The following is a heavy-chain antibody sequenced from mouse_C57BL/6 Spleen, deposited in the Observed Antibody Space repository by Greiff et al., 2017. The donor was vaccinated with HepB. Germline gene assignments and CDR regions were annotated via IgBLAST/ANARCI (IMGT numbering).Heavy chain of an antibody. Sequence: QVQLQQPGAELVKAGASVKMSCKASGYTFTSYWMHWVKQRLGQGLEWFAETNPTNGRTYYNEKFKSEATLTVDTSSSTAYMLLSGPTFEDSAVYYCARIKKIVATYFDYWGQGTTRTVSS. CDR3: ARIKKIVATYFDY. V-gene: IGHV1S81*02. CDR1: GYTFTSYW. J-gene: IGHJ2*01. CDR2: TNPTNGRT. D-gene: IGHD1-1*01.